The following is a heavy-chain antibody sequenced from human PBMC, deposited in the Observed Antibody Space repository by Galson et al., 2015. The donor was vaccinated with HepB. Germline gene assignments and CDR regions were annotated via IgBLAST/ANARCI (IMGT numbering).Heavy chain of an antibody. CDR3: AREQRHLLVMTTTVNFDL. Sequence: SLRLSCAASGFTFSSYWMHWVRQAPGKGLVWVSRINSDGSSTTCADSVKGRFTISRDNAKNTLYLQMNSLRAEDTAVYFCAREQRHLLVMTTTVNFDLWGRGTPVTVSS. V-gene: IGHV3-74*01. CDR1: GFTFSSYW. J-gene: IGHJ2*01. D-gene: IGHD2-21*02. CDR2: INSDGSST.